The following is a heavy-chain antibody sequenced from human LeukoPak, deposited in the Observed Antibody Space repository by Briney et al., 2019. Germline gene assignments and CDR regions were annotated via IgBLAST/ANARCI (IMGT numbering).Heavy chain of an antibody. CDR3: ARALNYVWGSYGYNWFDP. J-gene: IGHJ5*02. CDR1: GYTFTGYY. Sequence: GASVKLSCNASGYTFTGYYMHWVRHAPGQGLEWMGCVNLNCSGTNYAQKFQGRVTMTRDTSISTADMELRSLRSEDTAVYYCARALNYVWGSYGYNWFDPWGQGTLVTVSS. V-gene: IGHV1-2*02. D-gene: IGHD3-16*01. CDR2: VNLNCSGT.